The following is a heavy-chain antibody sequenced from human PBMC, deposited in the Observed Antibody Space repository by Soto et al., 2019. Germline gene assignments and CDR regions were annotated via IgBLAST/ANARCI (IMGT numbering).Heavy chain of an antibody. Sequence: GGSLRLSCAASGFTVSSNYMSWVRQAPGKGLEWVSVIYSGGSTYYADSVKGRFTISRDNSKNTLYLQMNSLRAEDTAVYYCARVTPPGYDFWSGYPRSYYYYAMDVWGQGTTVTVSS. J-gene: IGHJ6*02. D-gene: IGHD3-3*01. CDR3: ARVTPPGYDFWSGYPRSYYYYAMDV. CDR1: GFTVSSNY. CDR2: IYSGGST. V-gene: IGHV3-66*01.